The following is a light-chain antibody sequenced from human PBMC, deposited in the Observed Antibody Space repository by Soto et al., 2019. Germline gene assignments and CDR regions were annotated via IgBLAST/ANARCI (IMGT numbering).Light chain of an antibody. V-gene: IGKV3-20*01. CDR1: QSVRSSY. CDR3: QQYGSSPWT. Sequence: EIVLTQSPGTLSLSPGERATLSCRASQSVRSSYLAWYQQKPGQAPRLLMYGASSRATGIPDRFSGSGSGTDFTLTISRLEPEEFAVYYCQQYGSSPWTFGQGTKVEIK. CDR2: GAS. J-gene: IGKJ1*01.